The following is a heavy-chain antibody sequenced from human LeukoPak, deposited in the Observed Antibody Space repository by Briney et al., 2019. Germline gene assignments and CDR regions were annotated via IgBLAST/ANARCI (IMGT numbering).Heavy chain of an antibody. J-gene: IGHJ5*02. CDR1: GGSISSYY. CDR2: IYYSGST. Sequence: SETLSLTCTVAGGSISSYYWSWIRQPPGKGLERIGYIYYSGSTNYNPSLKSRVTISVDTSKNQFSLKLSSVTAADTAVCYCARHGYSSGSLAWFDPWGQGTQVTVSS. D-gene: IGHD6-19*01. CDR3: ARHGYSSGSLAWFDP. V-gene: IGHV4-59*01.